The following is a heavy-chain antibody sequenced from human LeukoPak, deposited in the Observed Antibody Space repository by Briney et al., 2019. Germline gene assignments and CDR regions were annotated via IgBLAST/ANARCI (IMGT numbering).Heavy chain of an antibody. J-gene: IGHJ4*02. CDR1: GGSISSYY. CDR3: ARLVPPGYFDY. Sequence: SETLSLTCTVSGGSISSYYWSWIRQPPGKGLEWIGYIYYSGSTNYNPSLKSRVTISVDTSKNQFSLKLSSVTAADTAVYYCARLVPPGYFDYWGQGTLVTVSS. V-gene: IGHV4-59*08. CDR2: IYYSGST. D-gene: IGHD6-6*01.